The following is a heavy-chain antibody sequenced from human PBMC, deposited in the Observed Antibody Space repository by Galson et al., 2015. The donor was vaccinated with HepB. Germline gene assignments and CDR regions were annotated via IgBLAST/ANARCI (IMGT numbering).Heavy chain of an antibody. CDR2: ISSGGAT. V-gene: IGHV3-23*01. CDR1: GFTFSNYA. CDR3: AKGEAARPRYYAVDV. Sequence: SLRLSCAVSGFTFSNYAMSWVRQAPGTGLEWVSGISSGGATYYADSVKGRFTISRDNSKNTLYLQMNSLRAVDMAIYYCAKGEAARPRYYAVDVWGQGTTVTVSS. D-gene: IGHD6-6*01. J-gene: IGHJ6*02.